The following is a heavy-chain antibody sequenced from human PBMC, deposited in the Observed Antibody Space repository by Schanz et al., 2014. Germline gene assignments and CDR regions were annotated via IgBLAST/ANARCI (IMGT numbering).Heavy chain of an antibody. CDR2: ISTSGTYM. CDR3: ARPPHDSSGYYPFDY. CDR1: GFAFSSFA. D-gene: IGHD3-22*01. V-gene: IGHV3-21*04. Sequence: EVQLLESGGGLVQPGGSLRLSCAASGFAFSSFAMTWVRQAPGRGLEWVSSISTSGTYMYIADSLKGRLTISRDDAKKSMYLQMNSLRAEDTAVYYCARPPHDSSGYYPFDYWGQGTLGTVSS. J-gene: IGHJ4*02.